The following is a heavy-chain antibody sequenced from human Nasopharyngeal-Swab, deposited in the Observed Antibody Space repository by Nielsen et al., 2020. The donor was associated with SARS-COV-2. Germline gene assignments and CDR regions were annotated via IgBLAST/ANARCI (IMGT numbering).Heavy chain of an antibody. V-gene: IGHV3-9*01. D-gene: IGHD3-22*01. CDR3: AKGSYSNYYDSSGYSPFNY. Sequence: GGSLRLSCAASGFTFDDYAMHWVRQAPGKGLEWVSGISWNSGSIGYADSVKGRFTISRDNAKNSLYLQMNSLRAEDTALYYCAKGSYSNYYDSSGYSPFNYWGQGTLVTVSS. CDR1: GFTFDDYA. J-gene: IGHJ4*02. CDR2: ISWNSGSI.